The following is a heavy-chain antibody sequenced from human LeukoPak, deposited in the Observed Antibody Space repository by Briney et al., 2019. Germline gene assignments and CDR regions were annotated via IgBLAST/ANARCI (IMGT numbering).Heavy chain of an antibody. J-gene: IGHJ4*02. CDR3: ARSPDYAEDGDN. CDR2: ISSSSNYI. V-gene: IGHV3-21*01. D-gene: IGHD4-17*01. Sequence: PGGSLRLSCAASGFTFSSYAMSWVRQAPGKGLEWVSSISSSSNYIYYADSVKGRFTISRDNAKNSLYLQMSSLRAEDTAVYYCARSPDYAEDGDNWGQGTLVTVSS. CDR1: GFTFSSYA.